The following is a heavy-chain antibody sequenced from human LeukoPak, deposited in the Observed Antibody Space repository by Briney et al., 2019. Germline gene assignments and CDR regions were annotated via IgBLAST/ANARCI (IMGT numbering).Heavy chain of an antibody. J-gene: IGHJ4*02. CDR2: ISWNSGSI. CDR1: GFTFDDYA. CDR3: AKDLGYSSSWIFDY. Sequence: GGSLRLSCAASGFTFDDYAMHWVRQAPGKGLEWVSGISWNSGSIGYADSVKGRFTISRDNAKNSLYLQMNSLRAEDMALYYCAKDLGYSSSWIFDYWGQGTLVTVSS. V-gene: IGHV3-9*03. D-gene: IGHD6-13*01.